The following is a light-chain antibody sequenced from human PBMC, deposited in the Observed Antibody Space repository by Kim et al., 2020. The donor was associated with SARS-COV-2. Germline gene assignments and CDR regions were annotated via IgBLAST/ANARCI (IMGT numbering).Light chain of an antibody. CDR1: QSISHF. CDR3: QQRLTWPLT. J-gene: IGKJ4*01. V-gene: IGKV3-11*01. Sequence: LSPGESATLSCRASQSISHFLAWYQQKPGQAPRLLIYDSSNRATDLPARFSGSGSGTDFTLTISNLEPEDSAVYYCQQRLTWPLTFGGGTKVDIK. CDR2: DSS.